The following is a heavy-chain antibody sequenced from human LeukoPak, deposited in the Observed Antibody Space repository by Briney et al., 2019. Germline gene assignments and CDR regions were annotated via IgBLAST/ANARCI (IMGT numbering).Heavy chain of an antibody. V-gene: IGHV3-21*01. D-gene: IGHD3-10*01. J-gene: IGHJ4*02. Sequence: KTGGSLRLSCAASGFTSSSYSMNWVRQAPGKGLEWVSSISSSSSYIYYADSVKGRFTISRDNAKNSLYLQMNSLRAEDTAVYYCARALWFGELRPYYFDYWGQGTLVTVSS. CDR1: GFTSSSYS. CDR2: ISSSSSYI. CDR3: ARALWFGELRPYYFDY.